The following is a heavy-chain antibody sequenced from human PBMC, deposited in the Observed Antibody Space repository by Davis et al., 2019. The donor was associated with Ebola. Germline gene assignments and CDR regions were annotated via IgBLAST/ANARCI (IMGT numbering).Heavy chain of an antibody. V-gene: IGHV1-2*02. CDR3: ARDYYYDSSGFDTTQGGGMDV. Sequence: ASVKVSCKTSGYTFSDYYMHWVRQAPGQGLEWMGWINPNSGGTNYAQKFQGRVTMTRDTSISTAYMELSRLKSDDTAVYYCARDYYYDSSGFDTTQGGGMDVWGQGTTVTVSS. J-gene: IGHJ6*02. CDR2: INPNSGGT. CDR1: GYTFSDYY. D-gene: IGHD3-22*01.